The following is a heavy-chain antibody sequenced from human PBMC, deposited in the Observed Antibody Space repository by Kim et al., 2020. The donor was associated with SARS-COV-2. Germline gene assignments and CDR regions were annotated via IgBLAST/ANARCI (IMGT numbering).Heavy chain of an antibody. V-gene: IGHV3-23*01. D-gene: IGHD6-13*01. CDR1: GFTFSSYA. Sequence: GGSLRLSCAASGFTFSSYAMSWVRQAPGKGLEWVSAISGSGGSTYYADSVKGRFTISRDNSENTLYLQMNSLRAEDTAVYYCAKDRTPASCTVYYYYGMDVWGQGTTVTVSS. CDR3: AKDRTPASCTVYYYYGMDV. CDR2: ISGSGGST. J-gene: IGHJ6*02.